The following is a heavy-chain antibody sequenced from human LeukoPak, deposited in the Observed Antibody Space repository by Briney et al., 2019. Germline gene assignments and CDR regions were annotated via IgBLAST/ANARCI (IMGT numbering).Heavy chain of an antibody. CDR3: ASALNYDFWSASWFDP. D-gene: IGHD3-3*01. J-gene: IGHJ5*02. CDR1: GYTFTGYY. Sequence: ASVTVSCTATGYTFTGYYMHWVRQAPGQGLEWMGWINPNSGGTNYAQKFQGRVTMTRDTSISTAYMELSRLRSDDTAVYYCASALNYDFWSASWFDPWGQGTLVTVSS. CDR2: INPNSGGT. V-gene: IGHV1-2*02.